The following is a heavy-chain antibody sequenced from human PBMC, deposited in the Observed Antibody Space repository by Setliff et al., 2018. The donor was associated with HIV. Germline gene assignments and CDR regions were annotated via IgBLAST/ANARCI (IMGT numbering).Heavy chain of an antibody. CDR1: GFSFSSYS. CDR2: IYTGSNSI. Sequence: PGGSLRLSCVGSGFSFSSYSMSWVRRAPGKGLEWIAYIYTGSNSIYYGDSVKGRFTISRDNVKNSVYLQMNSLRAEDTAVYYCARREYNYVPRAFDLWGRETMVTVSS. CDR3: ARREYNYVPRAFDL. J-gene: IGHJ3*01. D-gene: IGHD3-16*01. V-gene: IGHV3-48*01.